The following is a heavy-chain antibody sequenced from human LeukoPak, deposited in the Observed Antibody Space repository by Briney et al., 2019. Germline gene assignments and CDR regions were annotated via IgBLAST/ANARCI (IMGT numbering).Heavy chain of an antibody. CDR1: GYSISSDNW. J-gene: IGHJ6*03. Sequence: SETLSLTCAVFGYSISSDNWWGWIRQPPGKGREGIGYIYYSGSVFHNPSLKSRVTMSVDTSKNQFSLQLTSVTAADTAVYFCARSYYYHYTDVWGKGTTVTVSS. CDR2: IYYSGSV. V-gene: IGHV4-28*05. CDR3: ARSYYYHYTDV.